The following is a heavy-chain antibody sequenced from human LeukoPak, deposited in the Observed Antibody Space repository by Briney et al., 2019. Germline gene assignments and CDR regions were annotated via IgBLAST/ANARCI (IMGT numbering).Heavy chain of an antibody. D-gene: IGHD1-26*01. CDR2: IRYDGSNK. CDR3: AKDPGGSYSHFDY. Sequence: GGSLRLSCAASGFTFSSYGMHWVRQAPGKGLEWVAFIRYDGSNKYHADSVRGRFTISRDNSKNTLYLQMNSLRSEDTAVYNCAKDPGGSYSHFDYWGQGTLVTVSS. CDR1: GFTFSSYG. V-gene: IGHV3-30*02. J-gene: IGHJ4*02.